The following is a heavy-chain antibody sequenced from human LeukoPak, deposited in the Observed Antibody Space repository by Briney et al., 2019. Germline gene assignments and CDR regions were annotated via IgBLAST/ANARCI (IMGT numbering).Heavy chain of an antibody. Sequence: SETLSHTCTVSGGSISSYYWSWIRQPPGKGLEWIGYIYYSGSTNYNPSLKSRVTISVDTSKNQFSLKLSSVTAADTAVYYCASRGKIAVADKYYYYGMDVWGQGTTVTVSS. V-gene: IGHV4-59*08. CDR3: ASRGKIAVADKYYYYGMDV. CDR2: IYYSGST. CDR1: GGSISSYY. D-gene: IGHD6-19*01. J-gene: IGHJ6*02.